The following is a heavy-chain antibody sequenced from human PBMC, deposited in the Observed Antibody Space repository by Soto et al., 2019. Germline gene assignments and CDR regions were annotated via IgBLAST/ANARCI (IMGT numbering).Heavy chain of an antibody. Sequence: PSETLSLTCAVSGGSFSGYIWTWIRQTPGKGLQWIGQINHSGSSIYNPSLKNRVTISTMSNNKFSLKLSSVTAADTAVYYCARHKYHSSGPSAYWGQGTLVTVSS. D-gene: IGHD3-22*01. CDR3: ARHKYHSSGPSAY. CDR2: INHSGSS. CDR1: GGSFSGYI. J-gene: IGHJ4*02. V-gene: IGHV4-34*01.